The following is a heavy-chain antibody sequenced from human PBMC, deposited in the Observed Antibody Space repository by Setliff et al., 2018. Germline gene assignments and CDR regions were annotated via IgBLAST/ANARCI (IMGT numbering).Heavy chain of an antibody. CDR2: IYSDGNT. D-gene: IGHD2-15*01. J-gene: IGHJ4*02. CDR3: ARTCSGSGCYAGLES. CDR1: GFTVSSNY. V-gene: IGHV3-53*05. Sequence: LRLSCAASGFTVSSNYMNWVRQAPGKGLEWVPVIYSDGNTYYADSVKGRFTISRDNSNNTLSLQMNSLRPEDTAVYYCARTCSGSGCYAGLESWGQGTPVTVSS.